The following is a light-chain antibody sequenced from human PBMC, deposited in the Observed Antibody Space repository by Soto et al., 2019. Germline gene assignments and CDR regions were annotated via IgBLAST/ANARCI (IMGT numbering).Light chain of an antibody. CDR1: QSVGSY. V-gene: IGKV3-11*01. CDR2: DAS. Sequence: EIVLIQSPATLSLSPGERATLSCRASQSVGSYLAWYQHKPGQAPRLLISDASNRATGIPARFSGSGSETDFTLTISSLEPEDSAVYYCQQYSEWPFTFGQGTKLEIK. J-gene: IGKJ2*01. CDR3: QQYSEWPFT.